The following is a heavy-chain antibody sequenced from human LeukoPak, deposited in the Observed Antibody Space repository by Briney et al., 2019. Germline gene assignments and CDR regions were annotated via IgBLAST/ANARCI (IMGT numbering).Heavy chain of an antibody. Sequence: SETLSLTCTVSGGSIGSYYWNWIRQPPGKGLEWIGYIYTSESTNYTPSLKSRVTISVDTSKKQFSLNLSSVTAADTAVYYCAGGNYYYYYIDVWGKGTTVTVSS. V-gene: IGHV4-4*09. CDR1: GGSIGSYY. CDR3: AGGNYYYYYIDV. CDR2: IYTSEST. D-gene: IGHD3-3*01. J-gene: IGHJ6*03.